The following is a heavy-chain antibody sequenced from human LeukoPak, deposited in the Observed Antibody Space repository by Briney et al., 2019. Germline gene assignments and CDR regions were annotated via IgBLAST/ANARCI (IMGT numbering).Heavy chain of an antibody. Sequence: GGSLRLSCAASGFTFSSYWMNWVRQAPGKGLEWVANIKQDGSEKYYVDSVKGRFTISRDNAKNSLYLQMNSLRAEDTAVYYCAKGGVIVYVGNYWGQGTLVTVPS. J-gene: IGHJ4*02. CDR3: AKGGVIVYVGNY. V-gene: IGHV3-7*01. CDR1: GFTFSSYW. CDR2: IKQDGSEK. D-gene: IGHD3-16*02.